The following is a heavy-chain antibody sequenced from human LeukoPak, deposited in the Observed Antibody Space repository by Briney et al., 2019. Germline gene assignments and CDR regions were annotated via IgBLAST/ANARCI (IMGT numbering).Heavy chain of an antibody. CDR3: ARGSNSGWPLDH. J-gene: IGHJ4*02. V-gene: IGHV1-3*01. Sequence: ASVKVSCKASGYTFSDYAMHWVRQAPGQRFEWMGWIDAGNGDTRYSQKFQGRVTITRDTSASTAYIELRSLRSEDTAMYYCARGSNSGWPLDHRGQETLVTISS. CDR1: GYTFSDYA. CDR2: IDAGNGDT. D-gene: IGHD6-25*01.